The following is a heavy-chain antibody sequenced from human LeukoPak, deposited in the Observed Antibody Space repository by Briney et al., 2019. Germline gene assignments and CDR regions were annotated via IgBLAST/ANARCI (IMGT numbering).Heavy chain of an antibody. CDR3: AKDLGGYEYFDY. J-gene: IGHJ4*02. CDR1: GFTFSSYA. Sequence: GGSLRLSCAASGFTFSSYAMSWVRQAPGKGLEWVAVISYDGSNKYYADSVKGRFTISRDNSKNTLYLQMNSLRAENTAVYYCAKDLGGYEYFDYWGQGTLVTVSS. D-gene: IGHD5-12*01. CDR2: ISYDGSNK. V-gene: IGHV3-30*18.